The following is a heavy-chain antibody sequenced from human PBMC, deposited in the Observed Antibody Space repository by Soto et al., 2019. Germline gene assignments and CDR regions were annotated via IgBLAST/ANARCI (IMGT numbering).Heavy chain of an antibody. Sequence: ASVKVCCKASGYTFTSYGISWVRQAPGQGLEWMGWISAYNGNTNYAQKLQGRVTMTTDTSTSTAYMELRSLRSDDTAVYYCAGDLYLLARSSGYYGIDYWGQGTLVTVSS. CDR3: AGDLYLLARSSGYYGIDY. CDR1: GYTFTSYG. V-gene: IGHV1-18*01. CDR2: ISAYNGNT. J-gene: IGHJ4*02. D-gene: IGHD3-22*01.